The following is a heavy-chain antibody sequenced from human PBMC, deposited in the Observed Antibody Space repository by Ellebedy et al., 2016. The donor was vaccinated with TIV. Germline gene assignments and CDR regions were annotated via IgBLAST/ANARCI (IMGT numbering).Heavy chain of an antibody. CDR2: IGASGGST. V-gene: IGHV3-23*01. J-gene: IGHJ4*02. Sequence: GESLKISXAAPGFIFSSSAMSWVRQAPGKGLEWVSSIGASGGSTYYADSVKGRFTISRDNSKNTLYLQMNSLRAEDTAVYYCAKGGVRGVLDYWGQGSLVTVSS. CDR3: AKGGVRGVLDY. CDR1: GFIFSSSA. D-gene: IGHD3-10*01.